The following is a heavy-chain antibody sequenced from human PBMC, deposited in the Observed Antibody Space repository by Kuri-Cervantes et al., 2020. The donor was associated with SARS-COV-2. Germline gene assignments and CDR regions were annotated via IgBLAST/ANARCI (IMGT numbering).Heavy chain of an antibody. J-gene: IGHJ2*01. D-gene: IGHD2-21*02. CDR2: IYYSGST. CDR1: GGSISSYY. CDR3: ARDSLRDSADCVLGWYFDL. Sequence: SETLSLTCTVSGGSISSYYWSWIRQPPGKGLEWIGYIYYSGSTNYNPSLKSRVTISVDTSKNQFSLKLSSVTAADTAVYYCARDSLRDSADCVLGWYFDLWGRGTLVTVSS. V-gene: IGHV4-59*01.